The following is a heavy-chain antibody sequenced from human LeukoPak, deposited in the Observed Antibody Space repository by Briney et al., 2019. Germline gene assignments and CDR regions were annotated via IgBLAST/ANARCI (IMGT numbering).Heavy chain of an antibody. CDR1: GGSVSIGPYY. Sequence: PSETLSLTCTVSGGSVSIGPYYWSWIRQPPGKGLEWIGYIYHSGNTNYNPSLKSRVTISVDRSKNQFSLKLSSVTAADTAVYYCARDGGSYSDIAEYFQHWGQGTLVTVSS. CDR3: ARDGGSYSDIAEYFQH. D-gene: IGHD4-17*01. J-gene: IGHJ1*01. V-gene: IGHV4-61*01. CDR2: IYHSGNT.